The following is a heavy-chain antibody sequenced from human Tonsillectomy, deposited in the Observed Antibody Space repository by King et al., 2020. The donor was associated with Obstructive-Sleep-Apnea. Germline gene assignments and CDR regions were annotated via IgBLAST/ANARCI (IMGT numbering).Heavy chain of an antibody. J-gene: IGHJ4*02. CDR2: INNSGCT. D-gene: IGHD2-15*01. Sequence: VQLQQWGAGLLKPSETLSLTCAVYGGSFSGYYWSWVRQPPGKGLEWIGEINNSGCTNYNPPLKSRVTISVDTSKNQCSLKLSSVTAADTAVYYCAEGGGGSDYWGQGTLVTVSS. CDR3: AEGGGGSDY. V-gene: IGHV4-34*01. CDR1: GGSFSGYY.